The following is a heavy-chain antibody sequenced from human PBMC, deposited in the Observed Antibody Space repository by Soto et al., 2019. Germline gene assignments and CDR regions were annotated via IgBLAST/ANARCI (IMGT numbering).Heavy chain of an antibody. J-gene: IGHJ6*02. CDR3: ARSYYGSGSYWFYGMDV. Sequence: ASVKVSCKASGYTFTSYYIHWVRQAPGQGLEWMGIFNPTGDTASYAPEFQGRLTITADKSTTTAYMELSSLRSEDTAVYYCARSYYGSGSYWFYGMDVWGQGTTVTVSS. CDR2: FNPTGDTA. V-gene: IGHV1-46*01. CDR1: GYTFTSYY. D-gene: IGHD3-10*01.